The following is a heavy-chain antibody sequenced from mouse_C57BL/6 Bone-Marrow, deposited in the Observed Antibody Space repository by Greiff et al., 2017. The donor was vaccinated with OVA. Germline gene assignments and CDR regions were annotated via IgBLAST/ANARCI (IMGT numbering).Heavy chain of an antibody. V-gene: IGHV3-6*01. J-gene: IGHJ3*01. CDR2: ISYDGSN. CDR3: ARYDYDEAWFAY. D-gene: IGHD2-4*01. Sequence: ESGPGLVKPSQSLSLTCSVTGYSITSGYYWNWIRQFPGNKLEWMGYISYDGSNNYNPSLTNRISITRDTSKNQFFLKLNSVTTEDTATYYCARYDYDEAWFAYWGQGTLVTVSA. CDR1: GYSITSGYY.